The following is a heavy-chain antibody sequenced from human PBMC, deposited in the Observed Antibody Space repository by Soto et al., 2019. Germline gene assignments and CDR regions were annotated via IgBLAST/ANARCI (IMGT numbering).Heavy chain of an antibody. CDR1: GGSISSGGYS. Sequence: SETLSLTCAVSGGSISSGGYSWSWIRQSPGKGLEWIGYIYHSGSTYYNPSLKSRVTISVDTSKNQFSLKLSSVTAADTAVYYCARTDYDFWSGSPLNLDYWGQGTLVTVSS. CDR3: ARTDYDFWSGSPLNLDY. CDR2: IYHSGST. D-gene: IGHD3-3*01. J-gene: IGHJ4*02. V-gene: IGHV4-30-2*06.